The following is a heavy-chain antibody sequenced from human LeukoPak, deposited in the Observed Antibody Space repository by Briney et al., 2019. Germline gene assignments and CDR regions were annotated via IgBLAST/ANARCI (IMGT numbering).Heavy chain of an antibody. V-gene: IGHV4-34*01. Sequence: SETLSLTCAVYGGSFSGYYWSWIRQPPGKGLEWIGEINHSGSTNYNPSLKSRVTISVDTSKNQFSLKLSSVTAADTAVYYCARGYYDILTGYGYMDVWGKGTTVTISS. J-gene: IGHJ6*03. CDR1: GGSFSGYY. D-gene: IGHD3-9*01. CDR2: INHSGST. CDR3: ARGYYDILTGYGYMDV.